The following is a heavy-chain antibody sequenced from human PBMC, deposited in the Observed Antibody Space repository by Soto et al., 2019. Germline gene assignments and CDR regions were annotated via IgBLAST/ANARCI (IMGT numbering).Heavy chain of an antibody. CDR2: IYYSGST. CDR3: ARSIGYCSSTSCPFAGMDV. D-gene: IGHD2-2*01. Sequence: QLQLQESGPGLVKPSETLSLTCTVSGGSISSSSYYWGWIRQPPGKGLEWIGSIYYSGSTYYNPSLKSRGTISGDTSKNKFSLKLSSVTAADTAVYYCARSIGYCSSTSCPFAGMDVWGQGTTVTVSS. CDR1: GGSISSSSYY. V-gene: IGHV4-39*01. J-gene: IGHJ6*02.